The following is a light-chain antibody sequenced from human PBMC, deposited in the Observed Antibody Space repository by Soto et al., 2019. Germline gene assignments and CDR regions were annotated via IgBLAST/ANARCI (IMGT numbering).Light chain of an antibody. V-gene: IGKV3-20*01. CDR3: QQYGTSEII. CDR1: QSLTNSY. Sequence: DIVLTQSSDTLSLPSGYRATLSGRSSQSLTNSYIAWYQVKPGQAPRLLIYDTSSRATGIPDRFSGSGSGTDFTLTITRLEPEDFAVFYCQQYGTSEIIFGQGTRLEIK. J-gene: IGKJ5*01. CDR2: DTS.